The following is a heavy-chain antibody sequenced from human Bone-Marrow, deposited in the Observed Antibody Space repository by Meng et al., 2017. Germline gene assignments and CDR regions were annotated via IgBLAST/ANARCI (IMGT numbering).Heavy chain of an antibody. J-gene: IGHJ4*02. CDR2: INHSGST. CDR3: ARGPTTMAHDFDY. Sequence: QVPLQHGGAGLLEPSGTLSLTCVVSGGSFSDYYWSWIRQPPGKGLEWIGEINHSGSTNYNPSLESRATISVDTSQNNLSLKLSSVTAADSAVYYCARGPTTMAHDFDYWGQGTLVTVSS. V-gene: IGHV4-34*01. CDR1: GGSFSDYY. D-gene: IGHD4-11*01.